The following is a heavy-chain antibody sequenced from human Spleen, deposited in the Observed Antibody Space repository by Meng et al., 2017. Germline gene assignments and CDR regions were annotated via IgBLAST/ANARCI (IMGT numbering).Heavy chain of an antibody. CDR2: INPKSGDT. CDR3: ARDEDISAAGKLFGDY. Sequence: VQSGAEVKKPGAQLNVSCKASGYSFTAYYIHWVRRAPGQGLEWMGRINPKSGDTHYAQKFQARVTMTGDTSISTAYMELSGLRSDDTAMYYCARDEDISAAGKLFGDYWGQGTLVTVSS. V-gene: IGHV1-2*06. J-gene: IGHJ4*02. D-gene: IGHD6-25*01. CDR1: GYSFTAYY.